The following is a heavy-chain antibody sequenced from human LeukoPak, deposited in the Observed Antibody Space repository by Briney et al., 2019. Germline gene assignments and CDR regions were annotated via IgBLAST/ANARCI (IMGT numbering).Heavy chain of an antibody. CDR1: GFTFSSYG. CDR2: VSYDGSNK. V-gene: IGHV3-30*18. J-gene: IGHJ6*02. D-gene: IGHD2-15*01. Sequence: GGSLRLSCAASGFTFSSYGMHWVRQAPGKGLEWVAVVSYDGSNKYYADSVKGRFTISRDNSKNTLYLQMNSLRAEDTAVYYCAKEDNCSGGSCYFYRYYYGMDVWGQGTTVTVSS. CDR3: AKEDNCSGGSCYFYRYYYGMDV.